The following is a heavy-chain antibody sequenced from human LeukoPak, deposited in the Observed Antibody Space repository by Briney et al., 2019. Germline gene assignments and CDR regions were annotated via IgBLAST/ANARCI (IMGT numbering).Heavy chain of an antibody. V-gene: IGHV1-2*02. Sequence: ASVKVSCKASGYTFTGYYMHWVRQAPGQGLKWMGWINPNSGGTNYAQKFQGRVTMTRDTSISTAYMELSRLRSDDTAVYYCARGPDIVATIDYYYYMDVWGKGTTVTVSS. CDR3: ARGPDIVATIDYYYYMDV. J-gene: IGHJ6*03. CDR1: GYTFTGYY. D-gene: IGHD5-12*01. CDR2: INPNSGGT.